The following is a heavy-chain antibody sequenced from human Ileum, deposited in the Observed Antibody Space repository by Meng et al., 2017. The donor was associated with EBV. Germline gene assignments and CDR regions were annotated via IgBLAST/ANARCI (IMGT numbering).Heavy chain of an antibody. V-gene: IGHV4-34*02. D-gene: IGHD5-18*01. CDR1: GGAFNAYY. Sequence: QVQFRQRGAGLLKPSATLSLTCDVSGGAFNAYYWTWIRQSPGGGLEWIGEIFHSGHTNYNPSLESRVSMSVATSKKQFSLLLSSVTAADSGLYFCARGREYTGQLDLWGLGTLVTVSS. CDR2: IFHSGHT. CDR3: ARGREYTGQLDL. J-gene: IGHJ5*02.